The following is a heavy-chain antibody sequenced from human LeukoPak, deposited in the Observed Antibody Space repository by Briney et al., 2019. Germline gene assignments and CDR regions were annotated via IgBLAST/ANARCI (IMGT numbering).Heavy chain of an antibody. V-gene: IGHV4-34*01. D-gene: IGHD6-6*01. J-gene: IGHJ4*02. Sequence: SETLSLTCAVYGGSFNGYYWSWIRQPPGKGLEWIGEINHSGSTNYNPSLKSRVTISVDTSKNQFSLKLSSVTAADTAVYYCAAHNQYNFDYWGQGTLVTVSS. CDR2: INHSGST. CDR3: AAHNQYNFDY. CDR1: GGSFNGYY.